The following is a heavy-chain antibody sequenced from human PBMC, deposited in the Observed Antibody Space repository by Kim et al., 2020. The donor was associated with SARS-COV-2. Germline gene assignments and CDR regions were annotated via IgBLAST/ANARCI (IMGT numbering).Heavy chain of an antibody. D-gene: IGHD2-15*01. CDR1: GFTFSSYA. CDR2: LSGDGGRI. V-gene: IGHV3-23*01. Sequence: GGSLRLSCVASGFTFSSYAMNWVRQAPGKGLEWVSDLSGDGGRIDYADSVKGRLTISRDNSKSTLYLQMNRLRVEDTAFYYCARVEGAAWWYFQHWGQGT. CDR3: ARVEGAAWWYFQH. J-gene: IGHJ1*01.